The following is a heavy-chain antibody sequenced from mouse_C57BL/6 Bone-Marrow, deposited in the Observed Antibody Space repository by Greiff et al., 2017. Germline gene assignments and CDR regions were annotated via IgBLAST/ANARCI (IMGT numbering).Heavy chain of an antibody. J-gene: IGHJ2*01. CDR3: TFYYSNPDY. V-gene: IGHV14-4*01. CDR1: GFNIKDDY. D-gene: IGHD2-5*01. Sequence: EVMLVESGAELVRPGASVKLSCTASGFNIKDDYMHWVKQRPEQGLEWIGWIDPENGDTEYASKFQGKATITADTSSNTAYLQLSSLTSEDTSVYYCTFYYSNPDYWGQGTTLTVSS. CDR2: IDPENGDT.